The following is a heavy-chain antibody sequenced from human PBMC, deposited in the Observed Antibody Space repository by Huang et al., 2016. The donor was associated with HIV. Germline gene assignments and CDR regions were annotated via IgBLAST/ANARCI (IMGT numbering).Heavy chain of an antibody. V-gene: IGHV3-30*03. CDR2: ISYDGRNK. D-gene: IGHD6-19*01. CDR3: ALKGDSSGWEYFRH. CDR1: GFIFSNYG. J-gene: IGHJ1*01. Sequence: QVQLVESGGGVVQPGRSLRLSCAASGFIFSNYGMHWVRQAPGKGLEWVAIISYDGRNKDYTDAVKGRFSISRDNSKNTLYLQMNSLRAEDTAVYYCALKGDSSGWEYFRHWGQGTLVTVSS.